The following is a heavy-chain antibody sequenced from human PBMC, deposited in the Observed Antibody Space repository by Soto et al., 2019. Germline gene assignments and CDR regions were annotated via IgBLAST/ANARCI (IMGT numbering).Heavy chain of an antibody. J-gene: IGHJ3*01. CDR1: GGSISSSNW. CDR2: ISRSGTT. CDR3: ARDSASSGVFT. D-gene: IGHD6-19*01. Sequence: QVQLQESGPGLVKPSGTLSLTCAVTGGSISSSNWWTWVRQPPGEGLEWVGEISRSGTTNYKPSLKSRVSIAVDKSRNEFSLNLGSVTAPDTAMYYCARDSASSGVFTWGQGTMVTVSS. V-gene: IGHV4-4*02.